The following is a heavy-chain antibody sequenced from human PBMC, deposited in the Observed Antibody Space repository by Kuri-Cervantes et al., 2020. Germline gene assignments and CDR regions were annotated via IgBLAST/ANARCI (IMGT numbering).Heavy chain of an antibody. Sequence: GGSLRLSCAAPGFTFSSYAMSWVRQAPGEGLEWVSAVSGSGGVTYYADSVKGRFIIFRDNSKKTMYLQMNSLRSEDTALYYCAIDPRGYISYLSNNDFWGQGTLVTVSS. CDR2: VSGSGGVT. V-gene: IGHV3-23*01. CDR3: AIDPRGYISYLSNNDF. D-gene: IGHD5-12*01. J-gene: IGHJ4*02. CDR1: GFTFSSYA.